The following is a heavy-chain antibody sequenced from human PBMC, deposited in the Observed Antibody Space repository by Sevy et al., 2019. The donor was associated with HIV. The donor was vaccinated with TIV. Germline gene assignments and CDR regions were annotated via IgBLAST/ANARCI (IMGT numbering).Heavy chain of an antibody. CDR3: AREFIAVAGIGYYFHS. CDR2: IWYDGTNN. J-gene: IGHJ4*02. CDR1: GFTFNSYG. D-gene: IGHD6-19*01. Sequence: GGSLRLSCAASGFTFNSYGMHWVRQAPGKGLEWVAVIWYDGTNNEYADSVKGRFTISRDNSKNTLYLQMNSLRAEDTAVYYCAREFIAVAGIGYYFHSWGQGTLVTVSS. V-gene: IGHV3-33*01.